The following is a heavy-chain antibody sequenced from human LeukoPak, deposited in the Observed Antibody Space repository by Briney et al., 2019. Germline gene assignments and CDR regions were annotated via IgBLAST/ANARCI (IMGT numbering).Heavy chain of an antibody. CDR1: GFTVSGHP. J-gene: IGHJ4*02. V-gene: IGHV3-21*01. Sequence: GGSLRLSCAASGFTVSGHPMSWVRQAPGKGLEWVSSISSSSSYKYYADSVKGRFTISRDNAKNSLYLQMNSLRAEDTALYYCARGMAGDDYWGQGTLVTVPS. CDR2: ISSSSSYK. D-gene: IGHD6-19*01. CDR3: ARGMAGDDY.